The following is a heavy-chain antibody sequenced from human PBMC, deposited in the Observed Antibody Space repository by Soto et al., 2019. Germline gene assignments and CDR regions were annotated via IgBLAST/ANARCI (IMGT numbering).Heavy chain of an antibody. V-gene: IGHV4-59*08. D-gene: IGHD2-21*02. CDR3: ARHGVTARPTGNYYFDY. Sequence: QVQLQESGPGLVKPSETLSLTCTVSGGSISSYYWSWIRQPPGKGLEWIGYIYYSGSTNYNPSLKIRVTISVDTSKNQFSLKLSSVTAADTAVYYCARHGVTARPTGNYYFDYWGQGTLVTVSS. J-gene: IGHJ4*02. CDR1: GGSISSYY. CDR2: IYYSGST.